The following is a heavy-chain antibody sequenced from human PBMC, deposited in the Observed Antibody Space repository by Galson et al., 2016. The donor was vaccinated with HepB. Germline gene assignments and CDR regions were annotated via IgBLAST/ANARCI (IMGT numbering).Heavy chain of an antibody. J-gene: IGHJ4*01. CDR1: GYTFADHA. CDR2: IRSEAYGGTT. CDR3: ARRSLLDV. V-gene: IGHV3-49*04. Sequence: SLRLSCASSGYTFADHAMSWVRQAPGKGLEWVGFIRSEAYGGTTEYATSVRGRFSISREDSKSTAYLQMNSLTPEETAVYYCARRSLLDVWGHGTLVTVSS.